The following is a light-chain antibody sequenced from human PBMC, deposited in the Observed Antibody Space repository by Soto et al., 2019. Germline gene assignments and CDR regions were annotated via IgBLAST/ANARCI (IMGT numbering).Light chain of an antibody. V-gene: IGLV2-14*03. CDR3: SSYTTKSTVV. CDR1: SSDVGDWNY. Sequence: QSVLTQPASVSGSPGQSITISCNGTSSDVGDWNYVCWYQKHPDKAPKLLIFDVSNRPSGVSSRFAGSKSGNTASLTISGLQVEDEADYFCSSYTTKSTVVFGGGTQLTVL. CDR2: DVS. J-gene: IGLJ2*01.